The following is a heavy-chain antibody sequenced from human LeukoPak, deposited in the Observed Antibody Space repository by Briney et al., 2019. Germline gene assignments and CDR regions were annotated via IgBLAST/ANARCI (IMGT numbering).Heavy chain of an antibody. D-gene: IGHD4-17*01. CDR1: GGTFSSYA. CDR2: IIPILGIA. Sequence: GASVKVSCKASGGTFSSYAISWVRQAPGQGLEWMGRIIPILGIANYAQKFQGRVTITADKSTSTAYMELSSLRSEDTAVYYCTIEVIGTTVITRGVPDYWGPGTLVTVSS. CDR3: TIEVIGTTVITRGVPDY. V-gene: IGHV1-69*04. J-gene: IGHJ4*02.